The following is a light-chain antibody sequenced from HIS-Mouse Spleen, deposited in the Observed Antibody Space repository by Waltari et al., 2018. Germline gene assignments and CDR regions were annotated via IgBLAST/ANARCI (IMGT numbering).Light chain of an antibody. CDR2: DNN. CDR1: SSNIGNNY. CDR3: GTWDSSLSALYVV. J-gene: IGLJ2*01. V-gene: IGLV1-51*01. Sequence: QSVLTQPPSVSAAPGQKVTISCPGSSSNIGNNYVSCYQHLPGTAPKPLIYDNNKRPSGIPDRFSGSKSGTSATLGITGLQTGDEADYYCGTWDSSLSALYVVFGGGTKLTVL.